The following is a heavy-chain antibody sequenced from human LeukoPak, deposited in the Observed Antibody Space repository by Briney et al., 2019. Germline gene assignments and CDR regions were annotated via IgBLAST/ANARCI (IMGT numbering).Heavy chain of an antibody. CDR3: ARDLLEWYFDY. J-gene: IGHJ4*02. CDR1: GLTFSSTY. V-gene: IGHV3-66*01. D-gene: IGHD3-3*01. Sequence: PGGSLRLSCAASGLTFSSTYMSWVRQTTGEGLEWVSVIYSGGSTYCADSVKGRFTISRDNSKNTLYLQMNSLRAEDTAVYYCARDLLEWYFDYWGQGTLVTVSS. CDR2: IYSGGST.